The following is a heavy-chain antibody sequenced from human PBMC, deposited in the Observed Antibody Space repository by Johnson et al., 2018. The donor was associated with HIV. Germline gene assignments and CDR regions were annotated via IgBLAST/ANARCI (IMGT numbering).Heavy chain of an antibody. CDR2: IKSKTDGGTT. CDR1: GFTFSNAW. CDR3: TTDHYFLGSLDI. Sequence: EMQLVESGGGLVKPGGSLRLSCAASGFTFSNAWMSWVRQAPGKGLEWVGRIKSKTDGGTTDYAAPVKGRFTISRDDSKNTLYVQMKSLKTEDTVLYYCTTDHYFLGSLDIWGQGTMVTVSS. V-gene: IGHV3-15*01. J-gene: IGHJ3*02. D-gene: IGHD2/OR15-2a*01.